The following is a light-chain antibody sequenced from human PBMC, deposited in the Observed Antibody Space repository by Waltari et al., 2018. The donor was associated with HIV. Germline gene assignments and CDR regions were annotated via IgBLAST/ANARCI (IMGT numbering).Light chain of an antibody. CDR1: SSDVGGYTY. CDR2: DVS. Sequence: QSALTQPAPVSGSPGPSITISCTGASSDVGGYTYVSWYQQHPGNAPKLMIYDVSERPSGVSNRFSGSKSGNTASLTISGLQAEDEADYNCCSYAGSSTLLFGGGTKVTVL. CDR3: CSYAGSSTLL. J-gene: IGLJ2*01. V-gene: IGLV2-23*02.